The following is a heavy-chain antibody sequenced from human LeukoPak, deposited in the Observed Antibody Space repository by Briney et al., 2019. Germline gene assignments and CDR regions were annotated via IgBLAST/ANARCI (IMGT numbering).Heavy chain of an antibody. Sequence: GGSLRLSCAASGFPFSDFYMSWIRQAPGKGLEWVSYISSSATTIYYTDSVKGRFTISRDNAKSSLYLQMNNLRAEDTAVYYCARDRWGKYYFDYWGPGTLVTVSS. J-gene: IGHJ4*02. CDR3: ARDRWGKYYFDY. CDR1: GFPFSDFY. CDR2: ISSSATTI. D-gene: IGHD7-27*01. V-gene: IGHV3-11*01.